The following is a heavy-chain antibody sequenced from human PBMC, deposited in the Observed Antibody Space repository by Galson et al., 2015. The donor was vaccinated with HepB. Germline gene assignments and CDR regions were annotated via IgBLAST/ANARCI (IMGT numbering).Heavy chain of an antibody. CDR3: ASPYCSGGSCQICAFDI. Sequence: QSGAEVKKPGESLKISCKGSGYSFTSYWIGWVRQMPGKGLEWMGIIYPGDSDTRYSPSFQGQVTISADKSISTAYLQWSSLKASDTAMYYCASPYCSGGSCQICAFDIGGQGTIFPVSS. J-gene: IGHJ3*02. CDR1: GYSFTSYW. D-gene: IGHD2-15*01. CDR2: IYPGDSDT. V-gene: IGHV5-51*01.